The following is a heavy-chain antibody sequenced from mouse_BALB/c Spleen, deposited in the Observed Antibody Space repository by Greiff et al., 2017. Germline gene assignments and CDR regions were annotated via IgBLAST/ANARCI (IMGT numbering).Heavy chain of an antibody. V-gene: IGHV2-6-7*01. Sequence: VMLVESGPGLVAPSQSLSITCTVSGFSLTGYGVNWVRQPPGKGLEWLGMIWGDGSTDYNSALKSRLSISKDNSKSQVFLKMNSLQTDDTARYYCARGLGGPSTMITRAWCAYWGQGTLVTVSA. J-gene: IGHJ3*01. CDR3: ARGLGGPSTMITRAWCAY. CDR2: IWGDGST. D-gene: IGHD2-4*01. CDR1: GFSLTGYG.